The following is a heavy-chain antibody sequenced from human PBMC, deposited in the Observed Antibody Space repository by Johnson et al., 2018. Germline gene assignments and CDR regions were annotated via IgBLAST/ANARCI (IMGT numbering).Heavy chain of an antibody. CDR2: LGTAGDT. V-gene: IGHV3-13*01. Sequence: VQLVQSGGGLVKPGGSLRLSCAASGFTFSSYDMHWVRQATGKGLAWVSALGTAGDTYYPGSVKGRFTISRENAKNSLYLQMNSLRAGDTAVYYCARGKLGVDAFDIWGQGTMVTVSS. CDR3: ARGKLGVDAFDI. D-gene: IGHD7-27*01. CDR1: GFTFSSYD. J-gene: IGHJ3*02.